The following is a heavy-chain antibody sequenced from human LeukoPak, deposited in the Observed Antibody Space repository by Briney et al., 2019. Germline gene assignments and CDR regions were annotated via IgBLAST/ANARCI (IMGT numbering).Heavy chain of an antibody. CDR2: ISGYKSVT. V-gene: IGHV1-18*04. CDR3: ARDEAVSFWLGRIESFHV. Sequence: ASVKVSCKASGYRFSNFGITWVRRAPGQGLEWLGWISGYKSVTKYAQNFQGRVTMTTDTSTSTAYMELGSLRSDDTAVYYCARDEAVSFWLGRIESFHVWGPGTMVIVSS. D-gene: IGHD3-3*01. CDR1: GYRFSNFG. J-gene: IGHJ3*01.